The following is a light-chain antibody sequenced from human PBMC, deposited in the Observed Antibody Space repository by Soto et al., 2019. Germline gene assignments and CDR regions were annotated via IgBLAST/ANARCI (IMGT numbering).Light chain of an antibody. J-gene: IGKJ2*01. CDR1: ETVRTN. CDR2: GSS. CDR3: QQYYNWPPYT. Sequence: IVMTQSPATLSVSPGERVTLSCRASETVRTNLAWFQQKPGQTPRLLIFGSSTMATGIPTRFTGSGSETELTLTIGRLQSEDLVVYYCQQYYNWPPYTFCQGTKLKIK. V-gene: IGKV3-15*01.